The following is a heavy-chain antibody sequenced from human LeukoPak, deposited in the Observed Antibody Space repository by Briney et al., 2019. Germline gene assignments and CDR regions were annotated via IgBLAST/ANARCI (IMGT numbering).Heavy chain of an antibody. D-gene: IGHD3-22*01. CDR2: HSHSGSA. V-gene: IGHV4-39*07. CDR3: ARDTYYYDSSGYLSFDY. CDR1: GGSISSYY. Sequence: SETLSLTCSVSGGSISSYYWGWIRQPPGKGLEWIGTHSHSGSAYYNPSLRSRITMSLDTSENQLSLKLYSVTAADTAVYYCARDTYYYDSSGYLSFDYWGQGTLVTVSS. J-gene: IGHJ4*02.